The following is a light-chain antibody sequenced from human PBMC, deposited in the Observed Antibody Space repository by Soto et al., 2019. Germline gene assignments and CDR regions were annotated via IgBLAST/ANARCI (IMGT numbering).Light chain of an antibody. Sequence: DTQMTQSPSSLSASVGDKVTITCRASQSISGHLNWYQQKPGKAPKLLIYAASNLQGGVPSRFSGSGSGTDFTLTISSLQYEDFATYFCQQSRTFGQGTKVKVK. CDR1: QSISGH. CDR3: QQSRT. J-gene: IGKJ1*01. CDR2: AAS. V-gene: IGKV1-39*01.